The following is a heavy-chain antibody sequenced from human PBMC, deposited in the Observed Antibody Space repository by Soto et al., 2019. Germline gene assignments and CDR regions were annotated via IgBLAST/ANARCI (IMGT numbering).Heavy chain of an antibody. CDR1: GGSFSGYY. CDR3: ARGPWLSRNDY. J-gene: IGHJ4*02. D-gene: IGHD3-22*01. V-gene: IGHV4-34*01. CDR2: INHSGST. Sequence: SETLSLTCAVYGGSFSGYYWSWIRQPPGKGLEWIGEINHSGSTNYNPSLKSRVTISVDTSKNQFSLKLSSVTAADTAVYYCARGPWLSRNDYWGQGTLVTVSS.